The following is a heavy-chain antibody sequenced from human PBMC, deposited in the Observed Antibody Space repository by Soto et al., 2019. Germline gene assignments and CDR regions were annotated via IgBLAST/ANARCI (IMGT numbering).Heavy chain of an antibody. J-gene: IGHJ5*02. Sequence: QVQLQESGPGLVKPSQTLSLTCTVSGGSISSGGYYWSWIRQHPGKGMEWIGYIYYSGSTYYNPYHKSRVTISVDTSKNQFSLKLSSVTAADTAVYYCARDSVRSGSYYYNWFDPWGQGTLVTVSS. CDR2: IYYSGST. CDR1: GGSISSGGYY. CDR3: ARDSVRSGSYYYNWFDP. V-gene: IGHV4-31*03. D-gene: IGHD3-10*01.